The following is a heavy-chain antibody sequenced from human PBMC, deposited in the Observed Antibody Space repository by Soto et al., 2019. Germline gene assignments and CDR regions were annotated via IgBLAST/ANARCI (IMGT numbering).Heavy chain of an antibody. CDR1: GFTFSSYG. V-gene: IGHV3-30*18. CDR2: ISYDGSNK. CDR3: AKRGDSSGGN. J-gene: IGHJ4*02. Sequence: QVQLVESGGGVVQPGRSLRLSCAASGFTFSSYGMHWVRQAPGKGLEWVAVISYDGSNKYYADSVKGRFTISRDNSKNTLYLQMNSLRAEDTAVYYCAKRGDSSGGNWGQGTLVTVSS. D-gene: IGHD6-19*01.